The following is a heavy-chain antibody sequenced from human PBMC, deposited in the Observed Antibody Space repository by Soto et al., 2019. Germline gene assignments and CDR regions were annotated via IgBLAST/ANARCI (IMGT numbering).Heavy chain of an antibody. J-gene: IGHJ5*02. D-gene: IGHD6-13*01. CDR2: IYYSGST. CDR1: GGSISSYY. CDR3: ARAGSYSSSAWFDP. V-gene: IGHV4-59*01. Sequence: SETLSLTCTVSGGSISSYYWSWIRQPPGKGLEWIGYIYYSGSTNYNPSLKRRVTISVDTSKNQFSLKLSSVTAADTAVYYCARAGSYSSSAWFDPWGQGTLVTVSS.